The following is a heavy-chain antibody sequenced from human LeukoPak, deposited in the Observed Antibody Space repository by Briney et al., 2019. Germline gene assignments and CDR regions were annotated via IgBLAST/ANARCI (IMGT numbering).Heavy chain of an antibody. V-gene: IGHV3-30*01. Sequence: GRSLRLSSAASGFTFSSYAMHWVRQAPGKGPEWVAVISYDGSNKYYADSVKGRFTISRDNSKNTLYLQMNSLRAEDTAVYYCARDPNYYDSSGFTDYWGQGTLVTVSS. J-gene: IGHJ4*02. CDR3: ARDPNYYDSSGFTDY. CDR2: ISYDGSNK. CDR1: GFTFSSYA. D-gene: IGHD3-22*01.